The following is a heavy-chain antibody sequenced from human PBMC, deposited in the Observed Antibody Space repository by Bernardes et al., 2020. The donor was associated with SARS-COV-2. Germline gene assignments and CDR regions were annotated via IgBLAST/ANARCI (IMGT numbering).Heavy chain of an antibody. Sequence: SETLSLTCTVSGGSISSSSYYWGWIRQPPGKGLEWIGSIYYSGSTYYNPSLKSRVTISVDTSKNQFSLKLSSVTAADTAVYYCAGQWLVLGWFDPWGQGTLVTVSS. V-gene: IGHV4-39*01. J-gene: IGHJ5*02. D-gene: IGHD6-19*01. CDR2: IYYSGST. CDR3: AGQWLVLGWFDP. CDR1: GGSISSSSYY.